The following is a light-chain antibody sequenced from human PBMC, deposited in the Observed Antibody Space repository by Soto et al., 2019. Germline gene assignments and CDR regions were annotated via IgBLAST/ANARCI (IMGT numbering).Light chain of an antibody. V-gene: IGKV3-20*01. Sequence: EIVLTQSPGTLSLSPGERATLSCRASQSVRSSSLAWYQKKPGQAPRLLIYGASSRATGIPDRFSGSGSGKDFTLTLSRLEPDDFDVYYCQQYGSAPLYTCGQGPKLEIK. CDR1: QSVRSSS. CDR2: GAS. J-gene: IGKJ2*01. CDR3: QQYGSAPLYT.